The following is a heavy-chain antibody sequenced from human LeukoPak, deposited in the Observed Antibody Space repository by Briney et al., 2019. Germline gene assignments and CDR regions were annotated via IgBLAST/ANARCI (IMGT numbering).Heavy chain of an antibody. Sequence: SETLSLTCAVQGASLRGSYWSWIRQPPGKGLQWIGQIDHSGNTHALRPLKSRVTISLDTPQSQVSLKVNSVTAADTAVYFCARGGNGRYFDLWGRGTLVTVSS. CDR2: IDHSGNT. D-gene: IGHD1-14*01. V-gene: IGHV4-34*01. J-gene: IGHJ2*01. CDR3: ARGGNGRYFDL. CDR1: GASLRGSY.